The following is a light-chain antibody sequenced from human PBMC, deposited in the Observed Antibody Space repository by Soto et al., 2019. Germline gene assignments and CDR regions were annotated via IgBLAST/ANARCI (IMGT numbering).Light chain of an antibody. Sequence: EIGLTQSAVALSLSPGDRATLSYRASQRVSTFLAWYQQRPGQAPRLLISEASNRATCIPARFSGSGSGTDFPPTISSLEPEDCALYYCEQSHNWPRTFGQGTKVDNK. CDR1: QRVSTF. V-gene: IGKV3-11*01. CDR2: EAS. J-gene: IGKJ1*01. CDR3: EQSHNWPRT.